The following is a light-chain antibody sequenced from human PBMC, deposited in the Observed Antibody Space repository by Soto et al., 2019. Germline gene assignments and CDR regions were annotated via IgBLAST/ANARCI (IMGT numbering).Light chain of an antibody. CDR2: GAS. V-gene: IGKV3-20*01. J-gene: IGKJ2*01. Sequence: ESMLTQSPGTLSLSPGERATLSCRASQRVSTRYLAWYQQKPGQAPRLLIYGASIRSAGIPDRLSGSGSGTDFNLTISRLEHQDYAVYYCHQFGSSPLAFTFGQGNKLEI. CDR3: HQFGSSPLAFT. CDR1: QRVSTRY.